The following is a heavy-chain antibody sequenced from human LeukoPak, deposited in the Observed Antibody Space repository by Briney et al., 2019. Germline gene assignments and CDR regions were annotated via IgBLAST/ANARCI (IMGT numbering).Heavy chain of an antibody. J-gene: IGHJ4*02. V-gene: IGHV4-4*07. Sequence: PSETLSLTCAVSGCSISNYYGSWIRQPAGKGLEWVGRIHSTGSTNYNPSLKSRVTMSVDKSNNQFSLKLSSVNAPDTAVYYCAREVLAASPYFDYWGQGTLVTVSS. D-gene: IGHD3-3*01. CDR2: IHSTGST. CDR3: AREVLAASPYFDY. CDR1: GCSISNYY.